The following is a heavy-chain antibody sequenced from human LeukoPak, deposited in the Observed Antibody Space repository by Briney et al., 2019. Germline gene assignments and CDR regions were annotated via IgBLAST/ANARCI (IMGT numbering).Heavy chain of an antibody. CDR3: AKDPNGDYLGAFDF. Sequence: GGSLRLSCAASGFTFSNYAMFWVRQAPGKGLEWVSAIRGYDGGLSTSYAGSVKGRFTISRDNSKNTLYLQMNSLRAEDTAVYYCAKDPNGDYLGAFDFWGQGTMVTVSS. CDR1: GFTFSNYA. CDR2: IRGYDGGLST. D-gene: IGHD4-17*01. J-gene: IGHJ3*01. V-gene: IGHV3-23*01.